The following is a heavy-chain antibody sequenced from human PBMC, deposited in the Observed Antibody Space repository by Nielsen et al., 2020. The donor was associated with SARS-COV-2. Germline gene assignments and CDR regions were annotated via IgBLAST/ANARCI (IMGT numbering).Heavy chain of an antibody. D-gene: IGHD5-24*01. V-gene: IGHV3-30*02. CDR1: GFTFRSYG. CDR2: IRYDGSNK. CDR3: AKGVRTKMATYYYGMDV. J-gene: IGHJ6*02. Sequence: GGSLRLSCAASGFTFRSYGMHWVRQAPGKGLEWVAFIRYDGSNKYYADSVKGRFTISRDNSKNTLYLQMNSLRAEDTAVYYCAKGVRTKMATYYYGMDVWGQGTTVTVSS.